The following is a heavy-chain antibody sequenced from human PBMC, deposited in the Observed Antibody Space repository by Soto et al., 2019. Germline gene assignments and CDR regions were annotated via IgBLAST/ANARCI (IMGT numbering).Heavy chain of an antibody. CDR3: ARDRNYYDSSKSRDYYYGMDV. CDR2: ISYDGSKK. D-gene: IGHD3-22*01. CDR1: GFSFSNNG. J-gene: IGHJ6*02. V-gene: IGHV3-30*03. Sequence: GGSLRLSCAASGFSFSNNGMHWVRQAPGKGLEWVAIISYDGSKKYYADSVKGRFTISRDNSKNTLYLQMNSLRAEDTAVYYCARDRNYYDSSKSRDYYYGMDVWGQGTTVTVSS.